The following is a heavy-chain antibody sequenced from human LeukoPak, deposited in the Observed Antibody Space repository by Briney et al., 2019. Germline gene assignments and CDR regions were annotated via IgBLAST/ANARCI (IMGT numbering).Heavy chain of an antibody. CDR1: GYTFTSYA. V-gene: IGHV1-69*13. Sequence: ASVKVSCKASGYTFTSYAVSWVRQAPGQGLEWMGGIMTIFGTPNYAQKFQGRVTITADESTSTAYMELSSLRYEDTAVYYCARGEVPPHYFDYWGQGTLVTVSS. J-gene: IGHJ4*02. CDR2: IMTIFGTP. CDR3: ARGEVPPHYFDY.